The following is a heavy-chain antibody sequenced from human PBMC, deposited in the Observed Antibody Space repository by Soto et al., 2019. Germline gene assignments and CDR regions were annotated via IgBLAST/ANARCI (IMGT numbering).Heavy chain of an antibody. CDR2: MWYGGSNK. CDR1: AFTFSSYG. CDR3: ARARGYCSSTSCRSLRYYYGMDD. Sequence: GGSLSLSCSASAFTFSSYGMDWVRQAPGQGLEWVAGMWYGGSNKNYADSVKGQLTNSRDNSTNTPYLQMNILKAEHTAVYYCARARGYCSSTSCRSLRYYYGMDDWGQGTMVTVSS. V-gene: IGHV3-33*01. D-gene: IGHD2-2*01. J-gene: IGHJ6*02.